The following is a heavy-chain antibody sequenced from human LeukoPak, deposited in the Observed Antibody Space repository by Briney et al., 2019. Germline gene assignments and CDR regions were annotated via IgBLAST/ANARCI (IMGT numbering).Heavy chain of an antibody. CDR3: ARDPGEIPDI. CDR2: ISYDGSNK. J-gene: IGHJ3*02. CDR1: GFTFSSYA. D-gene: IGHD3-16*01. Sequence: GRSLRLSCAVSGFTFSSYAMHWVRQAPGKGLEWVAVISYDGSNKYYADSVKGRFTISRDNSKNTLYLQMNSLRAEDTAVHYCARDPGEIPDIWGQGTMVTVSS. V-gene: IGHV3-30-3*01.